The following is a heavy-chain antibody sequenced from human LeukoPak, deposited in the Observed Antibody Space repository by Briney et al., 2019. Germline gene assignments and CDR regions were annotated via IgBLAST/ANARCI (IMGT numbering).Heavy chain of an antibody. V-gene: IGHV4-34*01. CDR2: INHSGNT. D-gene: IGHD2-21*01. J-gene: IGHJ6*03. CDR1: GGSFSGYY. CDR3: AREKIPETIAIIERGSLLRYMDV. Sequence: SETLSLTCAVYGGSFSGYYWSWIRQPPRQGLERMGEINHSGNTNYNPSLKSLVTISVDTSRNQFSLKLSSVTAADTAVYDCAREKIPETIAIIERGSLLRYMDVWGKGTTVTVSS.